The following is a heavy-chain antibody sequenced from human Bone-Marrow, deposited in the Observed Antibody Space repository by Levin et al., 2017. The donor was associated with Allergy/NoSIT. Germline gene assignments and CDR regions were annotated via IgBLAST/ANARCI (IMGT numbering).Heavy chain of an antibody. CDR2: IIPILGIA. J-gene: IGHJ6*02. CDR1: GGTFSSYT. Sequence: SVKVSCKASGGTFSSYTISWVRQAPGQGLEWMGRIIPILGIANYAQKFQGRVTITADKSTSTAYMELSSLRSEDTAVYYCARDHPSSGRVVLPIGPYYGMDVWGQGTTVTVSS. CDR3: ARDHPSSGRVVLPIGPYYGMDV. D-gene: IGHD2-15*01. V-gene: IGHV1-69*04.